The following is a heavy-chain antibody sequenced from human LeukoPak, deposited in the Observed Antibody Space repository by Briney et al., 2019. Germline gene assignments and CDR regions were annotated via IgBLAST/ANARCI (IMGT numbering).Heavy chain of an antibody. Sequence: GGSLRLSCAASGFTFSSYEMNWVRQAPGKGLEWVSYISSSGGTIDYADSVKGRFTISRDNAKNSLYLQMNSLRAEDTAVYYCARDTRGFDYWGQGTLVTVSS. CDR2: ISSSGGTI. CDR3: ARDTRGFDY. J-gene: IGHJ4*02. D-gene: IGHD3-10*01. V-gene: IGHV3-48*03. CDR1: GFTFSSYE.